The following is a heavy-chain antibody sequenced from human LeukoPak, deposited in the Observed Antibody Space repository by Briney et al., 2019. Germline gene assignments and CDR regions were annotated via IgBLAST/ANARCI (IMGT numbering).Heavy chain of an antibody. Sequence: GGSLRLSCAASGFTFDDYAMHWVRQGPGKGLEWASGISWNSGTIGYAGSVKGRFTISRDNAKNSLYLQMNSLRAEDTALYYCAKGARGYSSGWFDPWGQGTLVTASS. V-gene: IGHV3-9*01. D-gene: IGHD6-19*01. CDR2: ISWNSGTI. CDR3: AKGARGYSSGWFDP. CDR1: GFTFDDYA. J-gene: IGHJ5*02.